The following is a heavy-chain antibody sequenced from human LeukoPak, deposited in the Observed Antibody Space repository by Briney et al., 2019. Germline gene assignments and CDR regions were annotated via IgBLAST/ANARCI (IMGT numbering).Heavy chain of an antibody. CDR2: INPNSGGT. CDR3: ARDCGGWYSNYYYYYMDV. CDR1: GYTFTGYY. Sequence: GASVKVSCKASGYTFTGYYMHWVRQAPGQGLEWMGWINPNSGGTNYAQKFQGRVTMTRDTSISTAYMELSRLRSDDTAVYYCARDCGGWYSNYYYYYMDVWGKGTTVTISS. J-gene: IGHJ6*03. V-gene: IGHV1-2*02. D-gene: IGHD6-19*01.